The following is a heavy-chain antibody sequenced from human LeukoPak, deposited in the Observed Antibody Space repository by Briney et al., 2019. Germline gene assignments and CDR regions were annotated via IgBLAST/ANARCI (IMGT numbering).Heavy chain of an antibody. J-gene: IGHJ4*02. Sequence: SETLSLTCAVYGGSFSGYYWSWIRQPPGKGLEWIGEINHSGSTNYNPSLKSRVTISVDTSKNQFSLKMRSVTAADTATYYCARHALTWCSSTICFSGRFDYWGQGSLVTVSS. CDR1: GGSFSGYY. CDR3: ARHALTWCSSTICFSGRFDY. CDR2: INHSGST. D-gene: IGHD2-2*01. V-gene: IGHV4-34*01.